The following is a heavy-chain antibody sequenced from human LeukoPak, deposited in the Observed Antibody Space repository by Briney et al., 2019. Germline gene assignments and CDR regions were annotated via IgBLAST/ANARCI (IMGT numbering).Heavy chain of an antibody. Sequence: SETLSLTCTVSGGSISSYYWSWIRQPPGKGLEWIGYIYYSGSTNYNPSLKRRVTISVDTSKNQFSLKLSSVTAADTAVYYCARRPTTTDHFDYWGQGTLVTVSS. CDR2: IYYSGST. J-gene: IGHJ4*02. CDR3: ARRPTTTDHFDY. D-gene: IGHD4-11*01. V-gene: IGHV4-59*08. CDR1: GGSISSYY.